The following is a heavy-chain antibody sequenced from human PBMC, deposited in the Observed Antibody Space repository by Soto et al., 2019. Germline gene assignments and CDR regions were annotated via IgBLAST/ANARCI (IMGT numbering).Heavy chain of an antibody. CDR3: AREPTPLYYYYGMDV. Sequence: TGGSLRLSCAASGFTFSSYWMHWVRQAPGKGLVWVSRINSDGSSTSYADSVKGRFTISRDNAKNTLYLQMNSLRAEDTAVYYCAREPTPLYYYYGMDVWGQGTTVTVSS. V-gene: IGHV3-74*01. CDR1: GFTFSSYW. CDR2: INSDGSST. J-gene: IGHJ6*02.